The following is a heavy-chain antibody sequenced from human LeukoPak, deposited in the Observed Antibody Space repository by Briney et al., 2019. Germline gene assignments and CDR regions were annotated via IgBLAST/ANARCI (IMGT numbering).Heavy chain of an antibody. Sequence: SETLSLTCTVSGGSISSYYLSWIRQPAGKGLEWIGRIYTSGSTNYNPSLKSRVTMSVDTSKNQFSLKLSSVTAADTAVYYCARLGNYYDSSGYFDYWGQGTLVTVSS. D-gene: IGHD3-22*01. CDR2: IYTSGST. V-gene: IGHV4-4*07. CDR1: GGSISSYY. J-gene: IGHJ4*02. CDR3: ARLGNYYDSSGYFDY.